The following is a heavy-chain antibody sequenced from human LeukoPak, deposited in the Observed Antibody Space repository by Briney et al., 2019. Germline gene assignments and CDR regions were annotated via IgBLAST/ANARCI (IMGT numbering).Heavy chain of an antibody. Sequence: SETLSLTCAVYGGSFSGYYWSWIRQPPGKGLEWIGEINHSGSTNYNPSPKSRVTLSVDTSTNHLSLMMSSVTAADTAVYYCTRDGAKGTSGDAFDIWGQGTMVTVSS. J-gene: IGHJ3*02. CDR3: TRDGAKGTSGDAFDI. CDR1: GGSFSGYY. D-gene: IGHD4/OR15-4a*01. CDR2: INHSGST. V-gene: IGHV4-34*01.